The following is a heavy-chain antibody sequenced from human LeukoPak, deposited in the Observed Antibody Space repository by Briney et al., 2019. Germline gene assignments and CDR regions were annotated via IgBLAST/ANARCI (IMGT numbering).Heavy chain of an antibody. CDR2: IKEDGSQK. Sequence: GGSLRLSCAASGFTVSINDMRWVRQAPGKGLEWVASIKEDGSQKYYVDSVKGRFTISRDNTKNSLYLQMNFLRAEDTAVYYCARGLPRIGAFFDYWGQGAPVTVSS. CDR3: ARGLPRIGAFFDY. V-gene: IGHV3-7*05. CDR1: GFTVSIND. J-gene: IGHJ4*02.